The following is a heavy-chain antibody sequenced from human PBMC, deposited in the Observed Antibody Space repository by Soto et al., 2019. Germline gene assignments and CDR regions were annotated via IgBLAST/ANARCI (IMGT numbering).Heavy chain of an antibody. V-gene: IGHV3-30*18. CDR2: ISYDGSNK. CDR3: AKDPGSGDDY. D-gene: IGHD2-21*01. Sequence: QVQLVESGGGVVQPGRSLRLSCAASGFTFSSYGMHWVRQAPGKGLEWVAVISYDGSNKYYADSVKGRFTISRDNSKNTLYLQMNSLTAEDTAVYYCAKDPGSGDDYWGQGTLVTVSS. J-gene: IGHJ4*02. CDR1: GFTFSSYG.